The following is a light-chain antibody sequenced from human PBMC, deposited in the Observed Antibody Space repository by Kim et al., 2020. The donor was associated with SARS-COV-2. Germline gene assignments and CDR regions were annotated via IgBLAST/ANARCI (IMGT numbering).Light chain of an antibody. J-gene: IGKJ1*01. CDR1: QSISTN. Sequence: VAPGERATLSCRASQSISTNLAWYQQKPGEAPRLLISGVSTRATGVPARFSGGGSGTEFTLTISSLQSEDSAVYHCQQYHRWPLTFGLGTKVDIK. V-gene: IGKV3-15*01. CDR2: GVS. CDR3: QQYHRWPLT.